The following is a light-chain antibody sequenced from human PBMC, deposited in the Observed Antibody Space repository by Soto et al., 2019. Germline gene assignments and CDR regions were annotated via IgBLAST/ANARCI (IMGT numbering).Light chain of an antibody. V-gene: IGKV1-5*03. Sequence: DIQMTQSPSTLSASVGDTVTITCRASQSLSYWLAWYQQKPGQAPKLLIHKASTLESGVPSRFSCSGSGTEFPLTISRLQTDDFATFYCQQYDRFPYTFGQGTKLEIK. CDR1: QSLSYW. CDR3: QQYDRFPYT. J-gene: IGKJ2*01. CDR2: KAS.